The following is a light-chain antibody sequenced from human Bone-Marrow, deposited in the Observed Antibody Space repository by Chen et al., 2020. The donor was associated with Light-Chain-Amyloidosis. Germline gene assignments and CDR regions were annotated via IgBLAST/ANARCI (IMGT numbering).Light chain of an antibody. V-gene: IGKV2-30*01. CDR2: EVS. CDR1: HSLVYSDGNTF. J-gene: IGKJ1*01. Sequence: DVVMTQSPLSLPVTLGQPASISCRSSHSLVYSDGNTFLSWFHQRPGQSPRRLIYEVSKRYSGVPDRFSGSGSGTDFTLNISRLVAEDVGVYYCMQVTHWPWAVGQWTKVEIK. CDR3: MQVTHWPWA.